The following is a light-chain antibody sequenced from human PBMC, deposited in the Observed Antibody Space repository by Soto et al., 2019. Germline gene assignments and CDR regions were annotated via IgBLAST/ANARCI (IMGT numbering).Light chain of an antibody. V-gene: IGLV2-14*01. J-gene: IGLJ2*01. CDR1: SSDVGGYNY. CDR2: DVS. Sequence: QPAFVSGSPGQSITISCTGSSSDVGGYNYVSWYQQHPGKAPKLMIYDVSNRTSGVSNRFSGSKSGNTASLTISGLQAEDEADYYCSSYTSSSTVVFGGATKVTVL. CDR3: SSYTSSSTVV.